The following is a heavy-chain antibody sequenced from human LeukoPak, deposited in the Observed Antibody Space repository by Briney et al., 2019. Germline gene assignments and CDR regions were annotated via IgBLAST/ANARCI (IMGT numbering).Heavy chain of an antibody. V-gene: IGHV7-4-1*02. D-gene: IGHD3-22*01. CDR3: ARWDYDSSGYALYYFDY. CDR2: INTNTGNP. Sequence: ASVKVSCKASGYTFTGYYMHWVRQAPGQGLEWMGWINTNTGNPTYAQGFTGRFVFPLDTSVSTAYLQISSLKAEDTAVYYCARWDYDSSGYALYYFDYWGQGTLVTVSS. J-gene: IGHJ4*02. CDR1: GYTFTGYY.